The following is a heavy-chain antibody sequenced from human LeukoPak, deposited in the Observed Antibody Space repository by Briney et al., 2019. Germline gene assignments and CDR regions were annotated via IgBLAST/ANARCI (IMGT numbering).Heavy chain of an antibody. D-gene: IGHD5-12*01. CDR3: ARIYTGYPGVY. Sequence: SETLSLTCTVSGYSISSGHYWGWIRQPPGKGLEWIGSIYRSGTTYYNPTLKSRVTISVDTSKNKNQISLSLSSVTAADTAVYYCARIYTGYPGVYWGQGTLVTVSS. CDR2: IYRSGTT. CDR1: GYSISSGHY. J-gene: IGHJ4*02. V-gene: IGHV4-38-2*02.